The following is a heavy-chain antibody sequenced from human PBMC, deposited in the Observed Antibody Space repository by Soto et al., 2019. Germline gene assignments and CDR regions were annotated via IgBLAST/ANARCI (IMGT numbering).Heavy chain of an antibody. CDR1: GGSFSSGDYY. J-gene: IGHJ5*02. Sequence: SETLYRPCTVSGGSFSSGDYYCSWIGQPPGKGVEWIEYIYYGASPYYNPSLKRRVTISVYTSKNPFSLKLSSVTAADTAVYSCARYFGWIVGFDPWGQGTLVTVSS. V-gene: IGHV4-30-4*01. D-gene: IGHD3-9*01. CDR3: ARYFGWIVGFDP. CDR2: IYYGASP.